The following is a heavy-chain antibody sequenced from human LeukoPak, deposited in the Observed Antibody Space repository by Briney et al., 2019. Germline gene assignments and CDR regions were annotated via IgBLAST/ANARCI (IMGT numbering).Heavy chain of an antibody. D-gene: IGHD5-12*01. CDR1: GYTFTSYG. CDR2: ISAYNGNT. CDR3: ARADIVATIPDAFDI. V-gene: IGHV1-18*01. Sequence: ASVKVSCKASGYTFTSYGISWVRQAPGQGLEWMGWISAYNGNTNYAQKLQGRVTMTTDTSTSTAYMELRSLGSDDTAVYHCARADIVATIPDAFDIWGQGTMVTVSS. J-gene: IGHJ3*02.